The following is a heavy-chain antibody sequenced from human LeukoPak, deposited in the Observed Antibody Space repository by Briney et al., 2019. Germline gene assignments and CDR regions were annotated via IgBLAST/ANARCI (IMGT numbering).Heavy chain of an antibody. D-gene: IGHD3-9*01. Sequence: GGSLRLSCAGAGFTFRSYWMHWVRQAPGKGLEWVANIKQDGSEKYYVDSVKGRFTISRDNANDSVYLQMNSLRAEDTAVYYCARRYFDWFLGAGGSLDIWGQGTMVTVSS. CDR1: GFTFRSYW. CDR3: ARRYFDWFLGAGGSLDI. V-gene: IGHV3-7*01. CDR2: IKQDGSEK. J-gene: IGHJ3*02.